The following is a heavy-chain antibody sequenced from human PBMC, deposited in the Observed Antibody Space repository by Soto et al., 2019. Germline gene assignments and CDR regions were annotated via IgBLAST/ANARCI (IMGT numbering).Heavy chain of an antibody. D-gene: IGHD6-19*01. Sequence: EVQLVESGGGLVQPGGSLRLSCATSGFTFSAYEMTWVRQAPGKGLEWISYISDSGNIIYYADSVKGRFTISRDDAKSSLYLQMNSLRADDTALYYCVRIGAGGWDIPVDYWGQGTLVTVSS. V-gene: IGHV3-48*03. CDR2: ISDSGNII. CDR3: VRIGAGGWDIPVDY. CDR1: GFTFSAYE. J-gene: IGHJ4*02.